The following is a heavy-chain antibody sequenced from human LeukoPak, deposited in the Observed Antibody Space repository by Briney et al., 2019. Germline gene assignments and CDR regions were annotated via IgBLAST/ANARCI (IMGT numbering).Heavy chain of an antibody. CDR3: AARTPVDY. CDR1: GYTFTSYG. CDR2: INPNSGGT. V-gene: IGHV1-2*02. J-gene: IGHJ4*02. Sequence: ASVKVSCKASGYTFTSYGISWVRQAPGQGLEWMGWINPNSGGTNYAQKFQGRVTMTRDTSISTAYMELSRLRSDDTAVYYCAARTPVDYWGQGTLVTVSS. D-gene: IGHD1-14*01.